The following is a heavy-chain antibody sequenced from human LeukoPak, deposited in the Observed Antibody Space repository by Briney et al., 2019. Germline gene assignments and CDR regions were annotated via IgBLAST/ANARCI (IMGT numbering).Heavy chain of an antibody. V-gene: IGHV3-30*02. CDR1: GFTFSSYG. CDR3: AILLSGYQLYAFDI. D-gene: IGHD5-12*01. CDR2: IRYDGSNK. Sequence: GGSLRLSCAASGFTFSSYGMHWVRQAPGKGLEWVAFIRYDGSNKYYADSVKGRFTISRDNSKNTLYLQMNSLRAEDTAVYYCAILLSGYQLYAFDIWGQRTMVTVSS. J-gene: IGHJ3*02.